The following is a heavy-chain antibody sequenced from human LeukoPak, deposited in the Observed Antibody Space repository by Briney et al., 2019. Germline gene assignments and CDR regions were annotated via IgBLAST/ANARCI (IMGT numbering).Heavy chain of an antibody. V-gene: IGHV3-30-3*01. CDR3: ARVGDASGSFYNNWFDP. CDR2: ISYDGTNK. J-gene: IGHJ5*02. D-gene: IGHD3-10*01. Sequence: GGSLRLSCTASGFTFSTYAMHWVRQAPGKGLEWVAVISYDGTNKYYADSMKGRFTISRDNSKDTVFLHMNSLRPEDTAVYYCARVGDASGSFYNNWFDPWGQGTLVTVSS. CDR1: GFTFSTYA.